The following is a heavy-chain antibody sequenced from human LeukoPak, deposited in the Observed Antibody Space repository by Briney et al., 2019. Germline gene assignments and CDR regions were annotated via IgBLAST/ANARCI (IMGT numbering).Heavy chain of an antibody. CDR1: GGSISSSSYY. V-gene: IGHV4-39*01. J-gene: IGHJ4*02. CDR2: IYNSGNT. Sequence: SETLSLTCTVSGGSISSSSYYWGWIRQPPGKGLEWIGSIYNSGNTYYNSSLKSRVTISVDTSKNQFSLKLSSVTAADTAVYYCARSKILRYFDWLLLDYWGQGILVTVSS. CDR3: ARSKILRYFDWLLLDY. D-gene: IGHD3-9*01.